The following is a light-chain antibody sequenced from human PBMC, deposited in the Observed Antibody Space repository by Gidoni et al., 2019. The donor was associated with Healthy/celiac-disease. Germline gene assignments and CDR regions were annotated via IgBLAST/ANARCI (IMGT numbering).Light chain of an antibody. CDR2: EDN. Sequence: NFMLTQPHSVSESPGKTVTISCTRSSGSIASNDVQWYQQRPGSAPTTVIYEDNQRPPGVPDRFSGSIDSSSNSASLTISGLKTEDEADYYCQSYDSSIPWVFGGGTKLTVL. CDR1: SGSIASND. J-gene: IGLJ3*02. CDR3: QSYDSSIPWV. V-gene: IGLV6-57*04.